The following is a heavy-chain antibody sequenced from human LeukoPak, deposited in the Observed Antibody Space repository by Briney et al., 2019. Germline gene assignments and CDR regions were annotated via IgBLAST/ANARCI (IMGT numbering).Heavy chain of an antibody. Sequence: ASVRVSCKSSGYNFPRYGVSWVRLAPGQGLECMGSIITYNGSTNFPRKFQGRVTMTADTSTSTVYMELRSLRSDDTAVYYCTSGGWVRASHDFDYWGQGTLVTVSS. V-gene: IGHV1-18*01. J-gene: IGHJ4*02. CDR1: GYNFPRYG. CDR2: IITYNGST. CDR3: TSGGWVRASHDFDY. D-gene: IGHD6-19*01.